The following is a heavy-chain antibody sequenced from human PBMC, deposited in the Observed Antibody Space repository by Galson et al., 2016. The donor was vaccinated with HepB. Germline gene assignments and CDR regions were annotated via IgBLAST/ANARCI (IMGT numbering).Heavy chain of an antibody. D-gene: IGHD3-16*01. CDR2: ISSSGDAV. J-gene: IGHJ4*02. V-gene: IGHV3-48*01. Sequence: LRLSCAPSGFTFSSFSMHWVRQAPGKGLEWLSYISSSGDAVYYADSVRGRFTISRGNAKNSLFLQMNSLRVEDTAVYYCARDLGVHAGNYWGQGTLVSVSS. CDR3: ARDLGVHAGNY. CDR1: GFTFSSFS.